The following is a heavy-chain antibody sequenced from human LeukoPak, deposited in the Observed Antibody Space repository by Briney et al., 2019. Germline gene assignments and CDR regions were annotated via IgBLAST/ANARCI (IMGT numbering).Heavy chain of an antibody. CDR1: GGSFSGYY. Sequence: SETLSLTCAVYGGSFSGYYWSWVRQPPGKGLIGMGETSHSGNTNYDPSLKSRLTISVDTSKNQFSLKLTSVTAADTAVYFCARTNPQLWYGGYYYYVDVWGKGTTVTVSS. CDR3: ARTNPQLWYGGYYYYVDV. J-gene: IGHJ6*03. CDR2: TSHSGNT. D-gene: IGHD3-10*01. V-gene: IGHV4-34*01.